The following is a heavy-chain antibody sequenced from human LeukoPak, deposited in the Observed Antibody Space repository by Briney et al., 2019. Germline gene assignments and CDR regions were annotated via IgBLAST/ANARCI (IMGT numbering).Heavy chain of an antibody. J-gene: IGHJ4*02. CDR1: GFTFSDHD. CDR2: VRKKTNSYTT. D-gene: IGHD1-26*01. Sequence: GGSLRLSCAASGFTFSDHDMDWVRQAPGKGLEWVGRVRKKTNSYTTEYAASVKGRFTISRDDSQNSLYLQMNSLTAEDTAVYYCARLVGASNWGQGTLVTVSS. CDR3: ARLVGASN. V-gene: IGHV3-72*01.